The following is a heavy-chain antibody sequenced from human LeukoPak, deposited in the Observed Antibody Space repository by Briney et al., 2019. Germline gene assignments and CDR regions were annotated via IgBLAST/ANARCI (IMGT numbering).Heavy chain of an antibody. CDR2: INRSNDYK. D-gene: IGHD3-22*01. CDR3: ALAGYYENSGFDF. J-gene: IGHJ4*02. CDR1: GGSIRSSYYY. V-gene: IGHV3-11*06. Sequence: LSLTCTVSGGSIRSSYYYWGWIRQPPGKGLEWVSSINRSNDYKYYADSVKGRFTISRDNTKSSLFLQMSGLRAEDTAVYYCALAGYYENSGFDFWGQGSLVTVSS.